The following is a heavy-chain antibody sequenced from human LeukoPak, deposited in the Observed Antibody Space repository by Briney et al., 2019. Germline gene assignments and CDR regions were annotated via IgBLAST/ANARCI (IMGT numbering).Heavy chain of an antibody. Sequence: GSLRLSCAASGFTFSSYAMSWVRQAPGKGLEWVSAISGSCGSTYYADSVKRRFTISRDNSKNTLYLQMNSLRAEDTAVYYCAKANAVTEFDYWGQGTLVTVSS. CDR2: ISGSCGST. CDR1: GFTFSSYA. D-gene: IGHD2-21*02. V-gene: IGHV3-23*01. CDR3: AKANAVTEFDY. J-gene: IGHJ4*02.